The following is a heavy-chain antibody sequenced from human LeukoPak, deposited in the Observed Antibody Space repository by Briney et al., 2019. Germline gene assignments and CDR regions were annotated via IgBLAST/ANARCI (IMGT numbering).Heavy chain of an antibody. CDR1: GYTFTSNH. CDR2: INPSGGGT. D-gene: IGHD2-21*02. CDR3: ARDGVVVTATGFDY. V-gene: IGHV1-46*01. J-gene: IGHJ4*02. Sequence: ASVKVSCKASGYTFTSNHMHWVRQAPGQGLEWMGIINPSGGGTTYAHKFQGRVTMTRDTSTSTVYMELSSLRSEDTAVYYCARDGVVVTATGFDYWGQGTLVTVSS.